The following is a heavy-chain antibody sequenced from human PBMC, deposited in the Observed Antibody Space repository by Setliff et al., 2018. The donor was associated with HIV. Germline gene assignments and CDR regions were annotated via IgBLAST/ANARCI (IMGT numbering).Heavy chain of an antibody. V-gene: IGHV1-8*02. J-gene: IGHJ4*02. CDR2: MTPYSGNT. Sequence: ASVKVSCKTSGDTFTSYDINWVRQAAGHGLEWMGWMTPYSGNTGYAQKFQGRVSMTRNTSISTAYMELSSLRSEDTAVYYCAKNYFDTSGWSAVDYWGQGSLVTVSS. D-gene: IGHD3-22*01. CDR1: GDTFTSYD. CDR3: AKNYFDTSGWSAVDY.